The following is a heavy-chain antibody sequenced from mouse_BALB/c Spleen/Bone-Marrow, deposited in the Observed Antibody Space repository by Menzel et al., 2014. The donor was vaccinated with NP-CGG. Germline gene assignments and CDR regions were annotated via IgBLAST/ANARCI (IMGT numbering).Heavy chain of an antibody. V-gene: IGHV2-6-7*01. CDR1: GFSLXGYG. D-gene: IGHD2-1*01. Sequence: VQVVESGPGLVAPSQSLSITCTVSGFSLXGYGVNWVRQPPGKGLEWLGIIWGDRNTDYNSALKSRLSISKDNSKSQVFLKMNSLQTDDTARYFCARVGYGNYSYYFDYWGQGTTLTVSS. CDR3: ARVGYGNYSYYFDY. CDR2: IWGDRNT. J-gene: IGHJ2*01.